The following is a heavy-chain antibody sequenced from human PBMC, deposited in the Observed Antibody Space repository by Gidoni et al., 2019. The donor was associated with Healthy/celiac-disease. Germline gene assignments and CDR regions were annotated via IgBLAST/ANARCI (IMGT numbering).Heavy chain of an antibody. V-gene: IGHV3-9*01. J-gene: IGHJ4*02. D-gene: IGHD6-19*01. CDR2: ISWNSGSI. Sequence: EVQLVESGGGLVQPGRSLRLSCAASGFTFDDYAMHWVRQAPGKGLEWVSGISWNSGSIGYADSVKGRFTISRDNAKNSLYLQMNSLRAEDTALYYCAKDETGYSSGWSVYWGQGTLVTVSS. CDR1: GFTFDDYA. CDR3: AKDETGYSSGWSVY.